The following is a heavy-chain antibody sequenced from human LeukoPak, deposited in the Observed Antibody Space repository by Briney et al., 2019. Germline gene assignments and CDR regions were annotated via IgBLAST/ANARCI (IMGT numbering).Heavy chain of an antibody. CDR3: ARDFGFSSTPSDP. D-gene: IGHD6-13*01. CDR2: INPNSGGT. J-gene: IGHJ5*02. Sequence: ASVKVSCKASGYTFTGFHMHWVRQAPGQGLEWMGWINPNSGGTNYAQKFQGRVTMTRDTSISTAYMELSRLRSDDTAVYYCARDFGFSSTPSDPWGQGTLVTVSS. V-gene: IGHV1-2*02. CDR1: GYTFTGFH.